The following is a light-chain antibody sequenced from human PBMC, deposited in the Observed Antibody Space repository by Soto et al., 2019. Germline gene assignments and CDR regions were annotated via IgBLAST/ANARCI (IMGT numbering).Light chain of an antibody. CDR2: EVS. CDR1: SSDIGGYNY. J-gene: IGLJ1*01. CDR3: RSYAGSNNYV. Sequence: QSALTQPPSASGSPGQSVTISCTGTSSDIGGYNYVSWYQQHPGKAPKLMIYEVSKRPSGVPDRFSGSKSGNTASLTVSGLQAEDEADYYCRSYAGSNNYVFGSGTKVNVL. V-gene: IGLV2-8*01.